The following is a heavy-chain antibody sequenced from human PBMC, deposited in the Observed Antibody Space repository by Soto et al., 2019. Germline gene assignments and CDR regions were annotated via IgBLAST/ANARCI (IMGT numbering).Heavy chain of an antibody. Sequence: GGSLRLSCAASGFTFSDYGIDWIRQAPGKGLEWVAVISHEGGTQYYADSVRGRFTVSRDNSKNILYLQMDSLRPEDTAVYFCAKEGSPKVSRGDDYWGQGTLVTVSS. CDR3: AKEGSPKVSRGDDY. CDR2: ISHEGGTQ. D-gene: IGHD3-10*01. CDR1: GFTFSDYG. J-gene: IGHJ4*02. V-gene: IGHV3-30*18.